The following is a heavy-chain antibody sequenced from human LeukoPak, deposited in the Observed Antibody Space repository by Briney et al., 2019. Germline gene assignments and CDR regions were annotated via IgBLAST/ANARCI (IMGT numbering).Heavy chain of an antibody. Sequence: SETLSLTCTVSGGSISSYYWNWIRQPPGKGLEWIGNIFHNGNTYYNPSLKSRVTISVDTSKNQFSLKLSSVTAADTAVYYCAREDYYDSSGYPPIDYWGQGTLVTVSS. CDR3: AREDYYDSSGYPPIDY. CDR2: IFHNGNT. V-gene: IGHV4-59*12. J-gene: IGHJ4*02. D-gene: IGHD3-22*01. CDR1: GGSISSYY.